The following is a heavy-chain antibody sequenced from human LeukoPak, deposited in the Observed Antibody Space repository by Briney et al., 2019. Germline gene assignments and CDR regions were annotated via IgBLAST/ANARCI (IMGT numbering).Heavy chain of an antibody. CDR3: ARSIAAAGSLPN. CDR1: GYTFTSYY. CDR2: INPSGGST. Sequence: ASVKVSCKASGYTFTSYYMHWVRQAPGQGLEWMGIINPSGGSTSYAQKFQGRVTMTRDTSTGTVYMELSSLRSEDTAVYYCARSIAAAGSLPNWGQGTLVTVSS. V-gene: IGHV1-46*01. D-gene: IGHD6-13*01. J-gene: IGHJ4*02.